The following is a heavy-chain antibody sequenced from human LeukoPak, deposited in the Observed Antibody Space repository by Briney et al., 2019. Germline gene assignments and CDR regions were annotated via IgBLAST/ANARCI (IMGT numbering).Heavy chain of an antibody. CDR2: IRYDGYSK. V-gene: IGHV3-30*02. CDR3: ARDGPTTKFDY. D-gene: IGHD1-1*01. Sequence: PGGSLRLACAASGFTFNRHGMHWVRQAPGKGLEWLAFIRYDGYSKYYADSVQGRFTISRDSSKNSLSLQMNSLRPDDTAVYYCARDGPTTKFDYWGQGTLVTVSS. CDR1: GFTFNRHG. J-gene: IGHJ4*02.